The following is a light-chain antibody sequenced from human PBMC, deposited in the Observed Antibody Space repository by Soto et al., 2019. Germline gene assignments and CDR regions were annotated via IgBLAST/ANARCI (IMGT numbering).Light chain of an antibody. Sequence: DIQMTQSPSTLSASVGDRVTITCRASQSISNWLAWYQQKPGKAPKLLIYDASNLESGVPSRFSGGGSGTEFSLTISSLQPDDFATYYCQQYNSYPLTFGGGTKVDIK. V-gene: IGKV1-5*01. CDR1: QSISNW. CDR3: QQYNSYPLT. J-gene: IGKJ4*01. CDR2: DAS.